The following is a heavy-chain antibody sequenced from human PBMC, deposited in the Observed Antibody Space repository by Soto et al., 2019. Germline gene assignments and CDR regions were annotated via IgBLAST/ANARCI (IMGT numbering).Heavy chain of an antibody. CDR1: GYTFRTHA. V-gene: IGHV1-3*01. CDR3: ARGEGMEEICYGYGLDI. Sequence: QVQVVQSGAEVKKPGASVKISCKASGYTFRTHAMPWVRQAPGQSLERMCWINGGTGQTKHSHRFQDRVTITRDTSASTAYMELSSLRSEDTAVYYCARGEGMEEICYGYGLDIWGQGTTVTVSS. CDR2: INGGTGQT. D-gene: IGHD2-15*01. J-gene: IGHJ6*02.